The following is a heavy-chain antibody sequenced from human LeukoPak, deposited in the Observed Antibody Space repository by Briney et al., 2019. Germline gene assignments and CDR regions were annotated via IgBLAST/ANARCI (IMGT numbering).Heavy chain of an antibody. Sequence: SETLSLTCTVSGGSISSHYWTWMRQPPGKGLEWIGYVYNSGSTNYNPSLKSRVTISLATSKNQFSLKLRSVTAADPALYYCARVNDNDYSDYFDYWGQGTLVTVSS. CDR3: ARVNDNDYSDYFDY. V-gene: IGHV4-59*11. CDR1: GGSISSHY. D-gene: IGHD3-16*01. CDR2: VYNSGST. J-gene: IGHJ4*02.